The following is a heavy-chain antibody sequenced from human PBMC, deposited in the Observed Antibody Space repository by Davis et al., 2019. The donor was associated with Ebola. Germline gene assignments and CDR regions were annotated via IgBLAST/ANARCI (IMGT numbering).Heavy chain of an antibody. CDR2: IYYSGST. V-gene: IGHV4-59*11. J-gene: IGHJ6*02. Sequence: PSETLSLTCTVSGGSISSHYWSWIRQDQGQGLEWIGYIYYSGSTNYNPSLKSRVTISVDTSKNQFSLKLSSVTAADTAVYYCASLGGDYYGSKNYYNGMDVWGQGTTVTVSS. D-gene: IGHD3-10*01. CDR1: GGSISSHY. CDR3: ASLGGDYYGSKNYYNGMDV.